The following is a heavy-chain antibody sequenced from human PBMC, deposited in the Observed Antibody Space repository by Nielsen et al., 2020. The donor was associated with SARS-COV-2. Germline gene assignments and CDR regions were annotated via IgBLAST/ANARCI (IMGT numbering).Heavy chain of an antibody. CDR1: AFTFSTYW. V-gene: IGHV3-74*01. CDR3: ARDHLDHIGGSYSLDH. CDR2: INSDGSST. D-gene: IGHD1-26*01. J-gene: IGHJ4*02. Sequence: GGSLRLSCAASAFTFSTYWMHWVRQAPGKGLVWVSRINSDGSSTSYADSVKGRFTISRDNAKTSLFLQMNSLRADDTAVYYCARDHLDHIGGSYSLDHWGQGTLVTVSS.